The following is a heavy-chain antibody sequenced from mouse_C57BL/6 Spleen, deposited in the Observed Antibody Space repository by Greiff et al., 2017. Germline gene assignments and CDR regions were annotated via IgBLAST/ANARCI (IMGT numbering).Heavy chain of an antibody. CDR2: LDPETGGT. V-gene: IGHV1-15*01. CDR3: TRSGLLPAYYVDY. D-gene: IGHD1-1*01. J-gene: IGHJ2*01. CDR1: GYTFTDYE. Sequence: QVQLQQSGAELVRPGASVTLSCKASGYTFTDYEMHWVKQTPVHGLEWIGALDPETGGTAYNQKFKGKAILTADKSSSTAYMELRSLTSEDSAVYYCTRSGLLPAYYVDYWCQGTTLTVAA.